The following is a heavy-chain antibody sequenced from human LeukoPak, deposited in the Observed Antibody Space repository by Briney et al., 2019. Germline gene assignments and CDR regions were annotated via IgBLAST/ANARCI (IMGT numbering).Heavy chain of an antibody. J-gene: IGHJ6*02. D-gene: IGHD3-9*01. CDR2: SSSRSSTI. CDR1: GFTFSSYS. CDR3: ARVWDYDILTGRHYYYYGMDV. Sequence: EGTLRLSCAASGFTFSSYSMNWVRQAPGKGLEWVSYSSSRSSTIYYADSVKGRFTISRDNAKNSLYLQMNSLRDEDTAVYYCARVWDYDILTGRHYYYYGMDVWGQGTTVTVSS. V-gene: IGHV3-48*02.